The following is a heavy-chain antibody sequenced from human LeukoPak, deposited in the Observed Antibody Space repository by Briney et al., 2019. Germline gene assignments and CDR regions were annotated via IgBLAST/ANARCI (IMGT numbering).Heavy chain of an antibody. Sequence: GGSLRHSCAASGFTFSNYAMTWVRQAPGKGLEWVSTINTIGDTTYYADSVKGRFTISRVNSKNTLYLQMNSLRAGDTAIYYCAKSVSGSSYDYWGQGTLVTVSS. D-gene: IGHD6-19*01. V-gene: IGHV3-23*01. J-gene: IGHJ4*02. CDR3: AKSVSGSSYDY. CDR1: GFTFSNYA. CDR2: INTIGDTT.